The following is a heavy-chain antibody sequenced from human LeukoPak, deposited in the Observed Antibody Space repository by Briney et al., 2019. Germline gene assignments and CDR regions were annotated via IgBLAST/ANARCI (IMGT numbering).Heavy chain of an antibody. CDR2: ISGSGGST. V-gene: IGHV3-23*01. CDR3: AKGEAAAIYGMDV. D-gene: IGHD6-13*01. J-gene: IGHJ6*02. CDR1: GFTFSGAW. Sequence: GGSLRLSCAASGFTFSGAWMHWVRQAPGKGLEWVSAISGSGGSTYYADSVKGRFTISRDNSKNTLYLQMNSLRAEDTAVYYCAKGEAAAIYGMDVWGQGTTVTVSS.